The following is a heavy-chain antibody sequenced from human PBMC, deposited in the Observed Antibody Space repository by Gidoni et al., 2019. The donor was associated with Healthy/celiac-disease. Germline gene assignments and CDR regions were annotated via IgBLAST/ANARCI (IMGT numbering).Heavy chain of an antibody. D-gene: IGHD3-16*01. CDR2: IHPSGGST. Sequence: QVQLVQSGAEVKKPAASVKVSCNASGYTFSSYYMPWVRQAPGQGLEWMGIIHPSGGSTSYAQKFQGRVTMTRDTSTSTVYMELSSLRSEDTAVYYCARGYEARYPQRYDYWGQGTLVTVSS. CDR1: GYTFSSYY. V-gene: IGHV1-46*03. CDR3: ARGYEARYPQRYDY. J-gene: IGHJ4*02.